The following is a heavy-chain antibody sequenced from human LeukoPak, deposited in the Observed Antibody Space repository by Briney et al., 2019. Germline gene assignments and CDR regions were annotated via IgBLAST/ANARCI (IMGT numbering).Heavy chain of an antibody. CDR3: VSDDISMTGTIAY. Sequence: GGSLRLSCAASGFTFSSYAMHWVRQAPGKGLEWVAVISYDGSNKYYADSVKGRFTISRDNSKNTLYLQMNSLRAEDTAVYYCVSDDISMTGTIAYWGQGTQVTVSS. J-gene: IGHJ4*02. V-gene: IGHV3-30-3*01. D-gene: IGHD1-1*01. CDR2: ISYDGSNK. CDR1: GFTFSSYA.